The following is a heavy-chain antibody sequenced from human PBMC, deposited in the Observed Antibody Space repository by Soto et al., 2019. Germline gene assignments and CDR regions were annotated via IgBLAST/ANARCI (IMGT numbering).Heavy chain of an antibody. D-gene: IGHD4-17*01. CDR2: ISYDGSNK. CDR1: GFTFSSYG. J-gene: IGHJ4*02. Sequence: GGSLRLSCAASGFTFSSYGMHWVRQAPGKGLEWMAVISYDGSNKYYADSVKGRFTISRDNSKNTLYLQMNSLRAEDTAVYYCAKDDSPTHTVTTTGSFDYWSQGTLVTVS. V-gene: IGHV3-30*18. CDR3: AKDDSPTHTVTTTGSFDY.